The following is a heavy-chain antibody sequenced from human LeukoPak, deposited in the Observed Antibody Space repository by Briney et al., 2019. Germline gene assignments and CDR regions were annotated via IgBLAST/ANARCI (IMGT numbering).Heavy chain of an antibody. J-gene: IGHJ4*02. CDR1: GGSISSYY. CDR2: IYTSGST. Sequence: PSETLSLTCTVSGGSISSYYWSWIRQPAGKGLEWIGRIYTSGSTNYNPSLKSRVTMSVDTSKNQFSLKLSSVTAADTAVYYCARDPRYYYGSSGYLDYWGQGTLVTVSS. D-gene: IGHD3-22*01. V-gene: IGHV4-4*07. CDR3: ARDPRYYYGSSGYLDY.